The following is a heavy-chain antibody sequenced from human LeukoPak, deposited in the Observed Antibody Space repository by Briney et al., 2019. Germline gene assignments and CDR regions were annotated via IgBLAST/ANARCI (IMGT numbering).Heavy chain of an antibody. J-gene: IGHJ4*02. Sequence: ASVKVSCKASGYTFTGYYMHWVRQAPGQGLEWMGWINPNSGGTNYAQKFQGRVTMTRDTSISIAYMELSRLRSDDTAVYYCARDPGGIAAAGFDYWGQGTLVTVSS. CDR2: INPNSGGT. V-gene: IGHV1-2*02. D-gene: IGHD6-13*01. CDR1: GYTFTGYY. CDR3: ARDPGGIAAAGFDY.